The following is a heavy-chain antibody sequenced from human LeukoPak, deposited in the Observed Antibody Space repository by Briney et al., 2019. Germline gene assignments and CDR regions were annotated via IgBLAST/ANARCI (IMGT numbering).Heavy chain of an antibody. CDR1: GFTFSSYA. J-gene: IGHJ4*02. CDR2: ISGSGGST. CDR3: ARGPYSSSLFDY. V-gene: IGHV3-23*01. Sequence: PGGSLRLSCAASGFTFSSYAMSWVRQAPGKGLEWVSAISGSGGSTYYADSVKGRFTISRDNAKNSLYLQMNSLRAEDTAVYYCARGPYSSSLFDYWGQGTLVTVSS. D-gene: IGHD6-13*01.